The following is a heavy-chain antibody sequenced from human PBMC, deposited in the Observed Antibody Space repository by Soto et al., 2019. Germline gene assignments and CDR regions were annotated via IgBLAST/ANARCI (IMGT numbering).Heavy chain of an antibody. CDR2: ISAYNGET. V-gene: IGHV1-18*01. D-gene: IGHD3-22*01. Sequence: QAHLVQSGGEVRKPGASMKVSCKTSGYTFTSHGISWVRQAPGQGLEWVVWISAYNGETRSTQKVQGRVTMSTDTYTSTAYWKLRSKRSDDRADYYCARVTYDSSGYSFDSWGQGTLVTVSS. CDR1: GYTFTSHG. CDR3: ARVTYDSSGYSFDS. J-gene: IGHJ4*02.